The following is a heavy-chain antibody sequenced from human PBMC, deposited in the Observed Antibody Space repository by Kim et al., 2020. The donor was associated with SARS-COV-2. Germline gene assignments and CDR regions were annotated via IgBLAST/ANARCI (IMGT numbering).Heavy chain of an antibody. CDR3: AKGRVQLWGRAEYFQH. V-gene: IGHV4-39*01. CDR1: GGSISSSSYY. Sequence: SETLSLTCTVSGGSISSSSYYWGWIRQPPGKGLEWIGSIYYSGSTYYNPSLKSRVTISVDTSKNQFSLKLSSVTAADTAVYYCAKGRVQLWGRAEYFQHWGQGTLVTVSS. D-gene: IGHD5-18*01. J-gene: IGHJ1*01. CDR2: IYYSGST.